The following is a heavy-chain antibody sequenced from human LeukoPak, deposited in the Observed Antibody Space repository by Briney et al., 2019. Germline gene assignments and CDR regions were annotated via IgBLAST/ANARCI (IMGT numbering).Heavy chain of an antibody. CDR3: ARDLYSSSSYFDY. J-gene: IGHJ4*02. Sequence: HPGGSLRLSCAASGFTFSSYWMSWVRQAPGKGLEWVANIKQDGSEKYYVDSVTGRFTISRDNAKNSLYLQMNSLRAEDTAVYYCARDLYSSSSYFDYWGQGTLVTVSS. D-gene: IGHD6-13*01. V-gene: IGHV3-7*01. CDR2: IKQDGSEK. CDR1: GFTFSSYW.